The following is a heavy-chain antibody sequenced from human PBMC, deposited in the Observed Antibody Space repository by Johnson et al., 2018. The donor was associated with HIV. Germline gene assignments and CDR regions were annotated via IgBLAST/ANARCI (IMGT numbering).Heavy chain of an antibody. Sequence: QVQLVESGGGVVQPGRSLRLSCAASGFTFSSYAMHWVRQTPGKGLEWVAVISYDGSNKYYADSVKGRFTISRDSSKNTVYLQMNSLRAEDSAVYYCTTGRPSSAAFDIWGQGTMVTVSS. J-gene: IGHJ3*02. CDR2: ISYDGSNK. CDR1: GFTFSSYA. CDR3: TTGRPSSAAFDI. V-gene: IGHV3-30-3*01.